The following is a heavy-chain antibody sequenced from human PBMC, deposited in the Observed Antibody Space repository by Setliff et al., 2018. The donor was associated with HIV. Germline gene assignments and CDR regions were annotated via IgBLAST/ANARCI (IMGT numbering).Heavy chain of an antibody. CDR3: VRGYRSAWNSWFDA. J-gene: IGHJ5*02. V-gene: IGHV1-46*01. Sequence: ASVKVSCKASGYTFTTYYINWVRQAPGQGLEWMGILNPSEGTTSFAQKFQGRVTMTRDTSTSTVYMDLGSLRADDTAVYYCVRGYRSAWNSWFDAWGQGTRVTVSS. CDR1: GYTFTTYY. CDR2: LNPSEGTT. D-gene: IGHD6-19*01.